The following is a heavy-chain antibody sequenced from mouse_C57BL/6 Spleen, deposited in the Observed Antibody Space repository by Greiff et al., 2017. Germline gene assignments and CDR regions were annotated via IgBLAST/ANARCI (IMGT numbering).Heavy chain of an antibody. J-gene: IGHJ1*03. D-gene: IGHD1-1*01. CDR2: IDPETGGT. CDR3: TRAHYYGSSFWYFDV. CDR1: GYTFTDYE. Sequence: QVQLQQSGAELVRPGASVTLSCKASGYTFTDYEMHWVKQTPVHGLEWIGAIDPETGGTAYNQKFNGKAILTADKSSSTAYMELRSLTSEDSAVYYCTRAHYYGSSFWYFDVWGTGTTVTVSS. V-gene: IGHV1-15*01.